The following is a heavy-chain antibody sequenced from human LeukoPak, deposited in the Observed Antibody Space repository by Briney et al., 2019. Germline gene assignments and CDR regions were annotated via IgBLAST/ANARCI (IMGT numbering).Heavy chain of an antibody. D-gene: IGHD6-13*01. CDR2: IYHSGST. CDR1: GGSISTDNC. V-gene: IGHV4-39*07. J-gene: IGHJ4*02. CDR3: ARGWYGLAY. Sequence: SETLSLTCTVSGGSISTDNCYWGWVRQPPGKGLEWIGEIYHSGSTNYNPSLKSRVTISVDKSKNQFSLKLSSVTAADTAVYYCARGWYGLAYWGQGTLVTVSS.